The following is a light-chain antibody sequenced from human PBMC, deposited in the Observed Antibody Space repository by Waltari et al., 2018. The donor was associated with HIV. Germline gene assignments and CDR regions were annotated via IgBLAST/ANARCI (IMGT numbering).Light chain of an antibody. CDR2: RSI. CDR3: AAWDDSLSVVV. V-gene: IGLV1-47*01. CDR1: SSNIESNY. Sequence: QSVLTQPPSASGTPGQRVTISCSGSSSNIESNYVYWYQQLPATAPKLLIYRSIQRPSGVPDRFSGSKSGTSASLAISGLRSEDEADYYCAAWDDSLSVVVFGGGTKLTVL. J-gene: IGLJ2*01.